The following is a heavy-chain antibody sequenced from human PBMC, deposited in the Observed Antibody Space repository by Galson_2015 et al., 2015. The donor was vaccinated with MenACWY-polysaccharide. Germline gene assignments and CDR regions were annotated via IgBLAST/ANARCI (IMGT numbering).Heavy chain of an antibody. CDR1: GYTFSSYV. J-gene: IGHJ4*02. CDR3: AREDGGGYYQLDY. Sequence: SPRLHCAASGYTFSSYVMTWVRPAPGKGLEWVSSISFSNSYLYYADSVKGRLNISRDNAKNSLFLQMHSLRAEDGSVYYCAREDGGGYYQLDYWGQGTLVTVSS. V-gene: IGHV3-21*01. CDR2: ISFSNSYL. D-gene: IGHD3-3*01.